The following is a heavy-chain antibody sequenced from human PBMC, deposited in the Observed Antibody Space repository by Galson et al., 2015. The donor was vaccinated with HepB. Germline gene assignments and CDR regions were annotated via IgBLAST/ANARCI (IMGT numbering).Heavy chain of an antibody. CDR3: ARVRAVAGFDY. Sequence: ETLSLTCTVSGVSISSSTYYWGWIRQSPRKGLEWIGSFYFGANTLYNASLKSRLTISVDTSRNLFSLNLRSVTAADTAVYYCARVRAVAGFDYWGQGTLVTVSS. CDR2: FYFGANT. J-gene: IGHJ4*02. V-gene: IGHV4-39*07. D-gene: IGHD6-19*01. CDR1: GVSISSSTYY.